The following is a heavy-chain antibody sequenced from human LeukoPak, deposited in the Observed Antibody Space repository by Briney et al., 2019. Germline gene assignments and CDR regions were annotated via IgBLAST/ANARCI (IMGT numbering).Heavy chain of an antibody. CDR2: IIPIFGTA. J-gene: IGHJ3*02. V-gene: IGHV1-69*05. CDR1: GGTFSYYA. CDR3: AREIVVVRDAFDI. D-gene: IGHD3-22*01. Sequence: SVKVSCKSSGGTFSYYAISWVRQAPGQGLEWMGGIIPIFGTANYAQKFQGRVTITTDESTSTAYMELSSLRSEDTAVYYCAREIVVVRDAFDIWGQGTMVTVSS.